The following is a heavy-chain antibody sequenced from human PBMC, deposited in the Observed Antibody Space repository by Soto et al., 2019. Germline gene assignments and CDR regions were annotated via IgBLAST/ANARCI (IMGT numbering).Heavy chain of an antibody. CDR2: ISSSSTI. CDR3: ARSNYDFWSGPDAFDI. D-gene: IGHD3-3*01. V-gene: IGHV3-48*01. J-gene: IGHJ3*02. CDR1: GFTFSSYS. Sequence: PGGSLRLSCAASGFTFSSYSMNGVRQAPGKGLEWVSYISSSSTIYYADSVKGRFTISRDNAKNSLYLQMNSLRAEDTAVYYCARSNYDFWSGPDAFDIWGQGTMVTVSS.